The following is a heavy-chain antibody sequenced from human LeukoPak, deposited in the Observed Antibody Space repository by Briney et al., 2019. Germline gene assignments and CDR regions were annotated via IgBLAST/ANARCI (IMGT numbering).Heavy chain of an antibody. CDR2: TTYDGSNK. Sequence: PGGSLRLSCAASGFTFSSYAMHWVRQAPGKGLMWVSVTTYDGSNKYYADSVKGRFTISRDNFKNTLYLQMNSLRAEDTAVYYCARDLWGTYYDILTGHMPGDYWGQGTLVTVCS. CDR3: ARDLWGTYYDILTGHMPGDY. V-gene: IGHV3-30-3*01. J-gene: IGHJ4*02. CDR1: GFTFSSYA. D-gene: IGHD3-9*01.